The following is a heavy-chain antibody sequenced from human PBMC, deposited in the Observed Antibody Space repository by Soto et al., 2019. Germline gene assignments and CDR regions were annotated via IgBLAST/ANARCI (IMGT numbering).Heavy chain of an antibody. Sequence: PGGSLRLSCAASGFTFSSYAMSWVRQAPGKGLEWVSAISGSGGSTYYADSVKGRFTISRDNSKNTLYLQMNSLRAEDTAVYYCAKDSVWQQLSEETYYYYGMDVWGQGTTVTVSS. CDR3: AKDSVWQQLSEETYYYYGMDV. J-gene: IGHJ6*02. V-gene: IGHV3-23*01. CDR1: GFTFSSYA. CDR2: ISGSGGST. D-gene: IGHD6-13*01.